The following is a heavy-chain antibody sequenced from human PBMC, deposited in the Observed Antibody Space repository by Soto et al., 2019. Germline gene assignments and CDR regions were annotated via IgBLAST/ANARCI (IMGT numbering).Heavy chain of an antibody. Sequence: GGSLRLSCAASGFTFSSYAMSWVRQAPGKGLEWVSAISGSGGSTYYADSVKGRFTISRDNSKNTLYLQMNSLRAGDTAVYYCAKSSKITMIVVVMIFPFDYWGQGTLVTVSS. D-gene: IGHD3-22*01. CDR3: AKSSKITMIVVVMIFPFDY. J-gene: IGHJ4*02. CDR2: ISGSGGST. CDR1: GFTFSSYA. V-gene: IGHV3-23*01.